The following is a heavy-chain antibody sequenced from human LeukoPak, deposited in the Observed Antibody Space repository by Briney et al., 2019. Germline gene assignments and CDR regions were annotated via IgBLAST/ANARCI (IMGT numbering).Heavy chain of an antibody. CDR1: VGSISRHY. V-gene: IGHV4-59*11. Sequence: PSETLTLTCTVSVGSISRHYWSWIREPPGKGLEGIGYIYCSGSTNYNPSLKSRVTISVDTSKNQFSLKLSSVTAADTAVYYCARGKSYDFWSGYYGPMVYFDYWGQGTLVTVSS. J-gene: IGHJ4*02. CDR2: IYCSGST. CDR3: ARGKSYDFWSGYYGPMVYFDY. D-gene: IGHD3-3*01.